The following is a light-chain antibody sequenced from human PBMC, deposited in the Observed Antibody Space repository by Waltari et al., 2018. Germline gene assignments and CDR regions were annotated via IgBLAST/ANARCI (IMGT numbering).Light chain of an antibody. Sequence: ETVMTQSPATLSVSPGEGATISCRASESVSTKLAWYQRKSGQAPRLLIYGASTRATGIPARFSGTGSGTEFTLTVSSLQSEDFALYYCQQYSNWPPTFGQGTKVDIK. J-gene: IGKJ1*01. CDR3: QQYSNWPPT. V-gene: IGKV3-15*01. CDR1: ESVSTK. CDR2: GAS.